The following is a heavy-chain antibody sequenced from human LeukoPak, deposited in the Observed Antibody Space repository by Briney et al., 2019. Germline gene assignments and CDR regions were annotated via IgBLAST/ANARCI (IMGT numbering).Heavy chain of an antibody. CDR1: GFTFSSYS. Sequence: PGGSLRLSCAASGFTFSSYSMNWVRQAPGKGLEWVSSISSSSNYIYYADSVKGRFIISRNNAWNSLYLQLNSLRAEDTAEYYCARAVAGPAGEFHLDYWGQGTLVTVSS. J-gene: IGHJ4*02. CDR2: ISSSSNYI. D-gene: IGHD6-19*01. CDR3: ARAVAGPAGEFHLDY. V-gene: IGHV3-21*01.